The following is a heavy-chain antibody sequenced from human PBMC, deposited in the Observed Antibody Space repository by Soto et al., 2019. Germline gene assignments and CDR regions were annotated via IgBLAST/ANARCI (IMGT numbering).Heavy chain of an antibody. CDR2: IYTSGST. Sequence: QVQLQESGPGLVKPSETLSLTCTVSGGSISSYYWSWIRQPAGKGLEWIGRIYTSGSTNYNPSLQSRVTMSVDTSKNQFSLKLSSVTAADTAVYYCARDYYYDSSGYSYFDYWGQGTLVTVSS. CDR1: GGSISSYY. J-gene: IGHJ4*02. CDR3: ARDYYYDSSGYSYFDY. V-gene: IGHV4-4*07. D-gene: IGHD3-22*01.